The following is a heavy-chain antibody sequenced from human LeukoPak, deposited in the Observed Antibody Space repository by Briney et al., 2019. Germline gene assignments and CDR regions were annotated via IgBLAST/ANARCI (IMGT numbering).Heavy chain of an antibody. CDR1: GGSISSGYYY. Sequence: SETLSLTCSVSGGSISSGYYYWTWIRQPAGKGLEYIGHIYASGSTNYNPSLKSRVTISVDKSKNQFSLKLSSVTAADTAVYYCARSRRAYYYDSSGQALDYWGQGTLVTVSS. V-gene: IGHV4-61*09. D-gene: IGHD3-22*01. CDR3: ARSRRAYYYDSSGQALDY. CDR2: IYASGST. J-gene: IGHJ4*02.